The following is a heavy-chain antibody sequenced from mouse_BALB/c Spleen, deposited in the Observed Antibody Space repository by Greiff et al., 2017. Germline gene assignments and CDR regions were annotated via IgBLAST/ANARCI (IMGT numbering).Heavy chain of an antibody. CDR2: INPNNGGT. Sequence: VQLKQSGPELVKPGASVKIPCKASGYTFTDYNMDWVKQSHGKSLEWIGDINPNNGGTIYNQKFKGKATLTVDKSSSTAYMELRSLTSEDTAVYYCARSNPTTATFAYWGQGTLVTVSA. CDR3: ARSNPTTATFAY. J-gene: IGHJ3*01. D-gene: IGHD1-2*01. CDR1: GYTFTDYN. V-gene: IGHV1-18*01.